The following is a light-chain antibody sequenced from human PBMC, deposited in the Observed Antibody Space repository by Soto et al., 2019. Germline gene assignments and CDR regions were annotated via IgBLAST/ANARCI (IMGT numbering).Light chain of an antibody. V-gene: IGKV3-20*01. Sequence: EIVMTQSPGTLSLSPGEAATLSCMASQSVSGNYLAWYQQKPGQSPRLVIYDASSRATGIPDRFSGSGSGTDFTLTISRLEPEDFAVYFCYQYDSSPWTFGQGTKADNK. CDR1: QSVSGNY. J-gene: IGKJ1*01. CDR2: DAS. CDR3: YQYDSSPWT.